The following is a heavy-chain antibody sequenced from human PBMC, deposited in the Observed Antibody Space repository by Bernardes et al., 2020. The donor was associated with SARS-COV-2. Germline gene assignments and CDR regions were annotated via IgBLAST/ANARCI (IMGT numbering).Heavy chain of an antibody. CDR1: GGSISSGGYS. Sequence: SETLSLTCAVSGGSISSGGYSWSWIRQPPGKGLEWIGYIYHSGSTYYNPSLKSRVTISVDRSKNQFSLKLSSVTAADTAVYYCARGRGLGAYGASDAFDIWGQGTMVTVSS. J-gene: IGHJ3*02. CDR3: ARGRGLGAYGASDAFDI. D-gene: IGHD2-21*01. V-gene: IGHV4-30-2*01. CDR2: IYHSGST.